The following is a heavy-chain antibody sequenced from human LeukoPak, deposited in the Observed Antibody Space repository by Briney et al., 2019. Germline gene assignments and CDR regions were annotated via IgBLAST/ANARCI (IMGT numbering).Heavy chain of an antibody. CDR2: ISSSGSTI. D-gene: IGHD3-22*01. CDR1: GFTFSDYY. V-gene: IGHV3-11*01. CDR3: ARDPHYYDSSGYDSGAFDI. J-gene: IGHJ3*02. Sequence: NPGGSLRLSCAASGFTFSDYYMSWIRQAPGKGLEWVSYISSSGSTIYYADSVKGRFTISRDNAKNSLYLQMNSLRAEDTAVYYCARDPHYYDSSGYDSGAFDIWGQGTMVTVSS.